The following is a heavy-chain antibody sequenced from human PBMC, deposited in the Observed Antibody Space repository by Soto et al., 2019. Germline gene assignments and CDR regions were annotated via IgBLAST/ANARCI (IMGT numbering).Heavy chain of an antibody. CDR1: GYTFTGYY. V-gene: IGHV1-46*01. J-gene: IGHJ4*02. Sequence: ASVKVSCKASGYTFTGYYMHWVRQAPGQGLEWMGIINPSGGSTSYAQKFQGRVTMTRDTSTSTVYMELSSLRSEDTAVYYCARDRLGATIGGRGYFDYWGQGTLVTVSS. CDR3: ARDRLGATIGGRGYFDY. D-gene: IGHD1-26*01. CDR2: INPSGGST.